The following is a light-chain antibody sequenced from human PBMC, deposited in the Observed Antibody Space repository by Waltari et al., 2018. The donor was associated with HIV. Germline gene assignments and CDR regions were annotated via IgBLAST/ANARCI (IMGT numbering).Light chain of an antibody. CDR1: NIGSKG. Sequence: SYVLTQPPSVSVAPGQTARITCGGNNIGSKGVHWYQQKPSQAPVLVVYDACDRPSGIPERFSGSSSWNTATLTISRVEAGDEADFYCQVWDSSTDLRVFGGGTKLTVL. CDR2: DAC. J-gene: IGLJ2*01. V-gene: IGLV3-21*02. CDR3: QVWDSSTDLRV.